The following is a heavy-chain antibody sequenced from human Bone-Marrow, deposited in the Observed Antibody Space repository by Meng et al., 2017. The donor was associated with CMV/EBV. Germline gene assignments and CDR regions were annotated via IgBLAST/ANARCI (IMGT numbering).Heavy chain of an antibody. Sequence: ASVKVSCKASGYTFTSYDINWVRQATGQGREWMGWMNPNSGNTGYAQKFQGRVTITRNTSISTAYMELSSLRSEDTAVYYCARGGHKSSGYDYWGQGTLVTVSS. CDR2: MNPNSGNT. CDR1: GYTFTSYD. V-gene: IGHV1-8*03. D-gene: IGHD6-6*01. CDR3: ARGGHKSSGYDY. J-gene: IGHJ4*02.